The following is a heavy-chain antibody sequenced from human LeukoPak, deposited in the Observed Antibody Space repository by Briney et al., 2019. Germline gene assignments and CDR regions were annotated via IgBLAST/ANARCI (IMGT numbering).Heavy chain of an antibody. J-gene: IGHJ6*03. Sequence: GGSLRLSCAASGFTFSSYAMSWVRQAPGKGLEWVSAISGSFIGTYYADSVKGRFTISRDNSKNTLYLQMNSLRAEDTAVYYCAKDPPPGYYYYYMDVWGKGTTVTISS. CDR2: ISGSFIGT. V-gene: IGHV3-23*01. CDR1: GFTFSSYA. CDR3: AKDPPPGYYYYYMDV.